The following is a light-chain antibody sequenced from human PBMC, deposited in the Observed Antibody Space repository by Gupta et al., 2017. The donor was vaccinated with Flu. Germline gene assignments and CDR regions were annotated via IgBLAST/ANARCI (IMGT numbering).Light chain of an antibody. CDR1: SSNIGNNY. CDR3: ATWDDSLNAGV. V-gene: IGLV1-51*01. Sequence: QSVLTQPPSVSAAPGQKVTISCSGSSSNIGNNYVSWYQQLPGGAPRLLVYDNYQRSSGTPDRFSGSKSGTSATLAITGLQTGDEGDYYCATWDDSLNAGVFGGGTKLTVL. CDR2: DNY. J-gene: IGLJ2*01.